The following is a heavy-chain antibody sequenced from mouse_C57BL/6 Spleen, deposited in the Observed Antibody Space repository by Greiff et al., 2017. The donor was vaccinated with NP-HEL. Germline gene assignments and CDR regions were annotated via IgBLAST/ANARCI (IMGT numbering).Heavy chain of an antibody. D-gene: IGHD1-1*01. CDR3: TRGGITTDWYLDV. Sequence: QVQLQQSGAELVRPGASVTLSCKASGYTFTDYEMHWVKQTPVHGLEWIGAIDPETGGTAYNQKFKGKAILTADKSSSTAYMELRSLTSEDSAVYYCTRGGITTDWYLDVWGTGTTVTVSS. V-gene: IGHV1-15*01. CDR2: IDPETGGT. CDR1: GYTFTDYE. J-gene: IGHJ1*03.